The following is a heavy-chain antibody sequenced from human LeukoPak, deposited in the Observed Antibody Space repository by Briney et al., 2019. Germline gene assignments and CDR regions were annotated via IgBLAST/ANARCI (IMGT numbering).Heavy chain of an antibody. J-gene: IGHJ4*02. Sequence: GGSLRLSCLASGFTFKYYTMFWVRQAPGKGLEWVSSISGNGVTTHYADSVEGRFTVSRDNSQNTFYLQMNSLRAGDTAVYYCAKDGDNPQRDFESWGQGTLVTVSS. CDR3: AKDGDNPQRDFES. CDR1: GFTFKYYT. V-gene: IGHV3-23*01. CDR2: ISGNGVTT. D-gene: IGHD7-27*01.